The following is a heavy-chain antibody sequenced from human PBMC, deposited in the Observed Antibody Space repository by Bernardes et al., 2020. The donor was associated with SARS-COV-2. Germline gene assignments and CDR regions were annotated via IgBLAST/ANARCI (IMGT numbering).Heavy chain of an antibody. V-gene: IGHV3-48*01. CDR3: RGVYYFYGMEV. CDR2: ISSSGNTI. J-gene: IGHJ6*02. CDR1: GFTFTTYS. Sequence: SCASCGFTFTTYSMNWVRQGPGKGLEWVAYISSSGNTIYYADSVKGRFTISRDNAKDSLSLQMNSLRAEDTAVYYCRGVYYFYGMEVWGPGTTVTVS.